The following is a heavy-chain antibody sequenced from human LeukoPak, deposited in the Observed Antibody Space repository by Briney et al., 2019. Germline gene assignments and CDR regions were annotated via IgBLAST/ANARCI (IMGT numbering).Heavy chain of an antibody. Sequence: AAVTVSFMASGYTFIIYDINWVRQATGQGLEWMGCINPNSGYTGYAQKCQGRVTITRNTSISTAYMELSSLRSEDTAVYYCARAQHSGSYYRHFGISTAHTYYFDYWGQGTLVTVSS. D-gene: IGHD1-26*01. CDR1: GYTFIIYD. CDR2: INPNSGYT. V-gene: IGHV1-8*03. CDR3: ARAQHSGSYYRHFGISTAHTYYFDY. J-gene: IGHJ4*02.